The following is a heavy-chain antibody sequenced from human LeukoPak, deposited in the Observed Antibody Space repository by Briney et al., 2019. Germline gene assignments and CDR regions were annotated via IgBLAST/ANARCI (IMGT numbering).Heavy chain of an antibody. J-gene: IGHJ4*02. CDR3: ASNVTVLGTRGFDY. D-gene: IGHD6-19*01. CDR1: GGSITSHSW. CDR2: IYHGGDT. Sequence: SETLSLTCAVSGGSITSHSWWSWVRQPPGKGLEWIGEIYHGGDTNYDPSVKSRVTMSVDKSKNHFSLNLRSVTAADTAIYYCASNVTVLGTRGFDYWGQGILVTVSS. V-gene: IGHV4-4*02.